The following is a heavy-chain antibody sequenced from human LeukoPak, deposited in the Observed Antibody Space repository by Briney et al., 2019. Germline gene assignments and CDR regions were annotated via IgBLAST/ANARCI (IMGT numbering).Heavy chain of an antibody. Sequence: PRTLSLTCTVSGGSISSGGYYWSWIRQHPGTGLEWIGYIYYSGSTYYNPSLKSRVTISVDTSKNQFSMKLSSVTAADTAVYYCARAGGFFSPFGYWGQGTLVTVSS. J-gene: IGHJ4*02. D-gene: IGHD3-3*01. CDR2: IYYSGST. CDR1: GGSISSGGYY. V-gene: IGHV4-31*03. CDR3: ARAGGFFSPFGY.